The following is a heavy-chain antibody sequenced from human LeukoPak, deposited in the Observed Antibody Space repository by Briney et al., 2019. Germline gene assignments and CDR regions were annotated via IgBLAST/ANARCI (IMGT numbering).Heavy chain of an antibody. V-gene: IGHV4-34*01. CDR1: GGTLNSYF. Sequence: SETLSLTCAIYGGTLNSYFWSWVRQSPGKGPEWIGEINDSGKTNYNPSLKGRVTISVDTSKNQFSLKVISMTAADTGLYYCARVLGESNGWFGFEYYGLDVWGQGITVTVSS. J-gene: IGHJ6*02. D-gene: IGHD6-19*01. CDR2: INDSGKT. CDR3: ARVLGESNGWFGFEYYGLDV.